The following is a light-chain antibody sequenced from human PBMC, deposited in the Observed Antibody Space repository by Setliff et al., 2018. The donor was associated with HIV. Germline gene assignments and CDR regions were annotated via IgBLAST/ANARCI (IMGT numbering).Light chain of an antibody. J-gene: IGKJ1*01. Sequence: DIQMTQSPSTLSASVGDRITISCQASQSVSRWLAWYQQKPGKAPKLLIYKASTLESGVPSRFSGSGSGTDFTLTISGLQPDDFATYYCQQYESFLTFGQGTKVDIK. V-gene: IGKV1-5*03. CDR3: QQYESFLT. CDR2: KAS. CDR1: QSVSRW.